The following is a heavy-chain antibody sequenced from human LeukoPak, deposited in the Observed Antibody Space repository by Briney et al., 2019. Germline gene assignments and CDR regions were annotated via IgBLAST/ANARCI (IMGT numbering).Heavy chain of an antibody. D-gene: IGHD6-13*01. V-gene: IGHV4-34*01. J-gene: IGHJ4*02. CDR3: ARIAAVYFDY. CDR1: GFTFSSYS. CDR2: INHSGST. Sequence: GSLRLSCAASGFTFSSYSMNWVRQPPGKGLEWIGEINHSGSTNYNPSLKSRVTISVDTSKNQFSLKLSSVTAADTAVYYCARIAAVYFDYWGQGTLVTVSS.